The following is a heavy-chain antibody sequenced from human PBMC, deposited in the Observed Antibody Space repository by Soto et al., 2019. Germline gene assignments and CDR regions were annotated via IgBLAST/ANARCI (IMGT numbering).Heavy chain of an antibody. CDR3: ARGGDDYYVFWSGYYPPGGMDV. Sequence: SAALSLTCTVSGRSISRYYWRWIRQPPGRGLEWIGYIYYSGSTNYNPSLKSRVTISVDTSKNQFSLELSSVTAADTAVYYCARGGDDYYVFWSGYYPPGGMDVWGQGTTVT. D-gene: IGHD3-3*01. V-gene: IGHV4-59*01. CDR1: GRSISRYY. CDR2: IYYSGST. J-gene: IGHJ6*02.